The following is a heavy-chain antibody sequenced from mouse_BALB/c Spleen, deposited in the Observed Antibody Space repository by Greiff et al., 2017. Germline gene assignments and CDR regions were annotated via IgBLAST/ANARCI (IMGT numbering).Heavy chain of an antibody. CDR2: IRNKANGYTT. J-gene: IGHJ3*01. CDR1: GFTFTDYY. V-gene: IGHV7-3*02. Sequence: EVKLVESGGGLVQPGGSLRLSCATSGFTFTDYYMSWVRQPPGKALEWLGFIRNKANGYTTEYSASVKGRFTISRDNSQSILYLQMNTLRAEDSATYYCARAQLGPFAYWGQGTLVTVSA. D-gene: IGHD4-1*02. CDR3: ARAQLGPFAY.